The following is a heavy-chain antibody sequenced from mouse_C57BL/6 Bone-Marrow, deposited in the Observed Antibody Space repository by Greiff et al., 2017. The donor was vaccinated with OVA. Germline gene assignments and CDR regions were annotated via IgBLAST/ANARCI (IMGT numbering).Heavy chain of an antibody. CDR3: TRGEFITTVAHWYFDV. Sequence: QVQLKQSGAELVRPGASVTLSCKASGYTFTDYEMHWVKQTPVHGLEWIGAIDPETGGTAYNQKFKGKAILTADKSSSTAYMELRSLTSEDSAVYYCTRGEFITTVAHWYFDVWGTGTTVTVSS. CDR2: IDPETGGT. CDR1: GYTFTDYE. J-gene: IGHJ1*03. V-gene: IGHV1-15*01. D-gene: IGHD1-1*01.